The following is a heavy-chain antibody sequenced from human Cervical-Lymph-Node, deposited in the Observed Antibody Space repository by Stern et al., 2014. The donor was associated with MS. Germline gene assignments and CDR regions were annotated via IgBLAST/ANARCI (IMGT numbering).Heavy chain of an antibody. CDR2: ISIYNANT. CDR1: GYTFTNYG. CDR3: ARLGPAFNSVQNWFDP. J-gene: IGHJ5*02. Sequence: VQLVESGGEVKKPGASVKVSCKASGYTFTNYGITWVRQAPGQGLEWMGWISIYNANTNYAQNFQGRVSMTTDKSTSTAYLELRGLRSDDTAMYYCARLGPAFNSVQNWFDPWGQGTLVIVSS. V-gene: IGHV1-18*01. D-gene: IGHD1-1*01.